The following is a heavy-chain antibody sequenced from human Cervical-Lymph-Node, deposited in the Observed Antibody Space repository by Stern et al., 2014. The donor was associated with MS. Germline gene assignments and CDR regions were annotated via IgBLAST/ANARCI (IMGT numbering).Heavy chain of an antibody. Sequence: VQLEESGAEVKKPGASVKVSCKASGYTFTSYDINWVRQATGQGLEWMGWMNPNSGNTGYAQKFQGRVTMTRNTSISTAYMELSSLRSEDTAVYYWARARQYYDFWSGRRYWFDPWGQGTLVTVSS. V-gene: IGHV1-8*01. J-gene: IGHJ5*02. CDR1: GYTFTSYD. CDR3: ARARQYYDFWSGRRYWFDP. CDR2: MNPNSGNT. D-gene: IGHD3-3*01.